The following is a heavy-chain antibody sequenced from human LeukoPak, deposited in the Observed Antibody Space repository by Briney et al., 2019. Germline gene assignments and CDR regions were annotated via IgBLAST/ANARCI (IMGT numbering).Heavy chain of an antibody. J-gene: IGHJ3*02. D-gene: IGHD2-2*01. V-gene: IGHV3-30-3*01. CDR2: ISYDGSNK. CDR3: ARDPPLDCSSTSCLDAFDI. CDR1: GFTFSSYA. Sequence: GGSLRLSCAASGFTFSSYAMHWVRQAPGKGLEWVAVISYDGSNKYYADSVKGRFTISRDNSKNTLYLQMNSLRAEDTAVYYCARDPPLDCSSTSCLDAFDIWGQGTMVTVSS.